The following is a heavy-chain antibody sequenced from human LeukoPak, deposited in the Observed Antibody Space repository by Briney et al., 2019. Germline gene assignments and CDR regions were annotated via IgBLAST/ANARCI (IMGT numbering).Heavy chain of an antibody. CDR3: ARVRVTGYSNFAY. V-gene: IGHV3-23*01. Sequence: TGGSLSLSCAASGFTFSSYAMSWVRQAPGKGLEWVSAISGSGGSTYYADSVKGRFTISRDNSKNTVYLQMSSLRAEDTAVYYCARVRVTGYSNFAYWGQGTLVTVSS. CDR1: GFTFSSYA. D-gene: IGHD3-9*01. J-gene: IGHJ4*02. CDR2: ISGSGGST.